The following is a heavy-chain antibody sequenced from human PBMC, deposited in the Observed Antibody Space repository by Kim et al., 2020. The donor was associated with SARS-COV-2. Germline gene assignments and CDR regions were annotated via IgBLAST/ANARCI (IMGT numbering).Heavy chain of an antibody. Sequence: GGSLRLSCAASGFTFSSYSMNWVRQAPGKGLEWVSSISSSSSYIYYADSVKGRFTISRDNAKNSLYLQMNSLRAEDTAVYYCARVGGYDILTGYRRYYYYGMDVWGQGTTVTVSS. CDR3: ARVGGYDILTGYRRYYYYGMDV. CDR1: GFTFSSYS. V-gene: IGHV3-21*01. CDR2: ISSSSSYI. J-gene: IGHJ6*02. D-gene: IGHD3-9*01.